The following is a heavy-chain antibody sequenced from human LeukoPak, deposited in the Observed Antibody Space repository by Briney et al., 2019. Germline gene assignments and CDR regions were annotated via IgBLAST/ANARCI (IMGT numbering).Heavy chain of an antibody. CDR2: IYSGGST. D-gene: IGHD3-10*01. J-gene: IGHJ4*02. CDR1: GFTVSSNY. Sequence: PGGSLRLSCAASGFTVSSNYMSWVRQAPGKGLEWVSVIYSGGSTYYADSVKGRFTISRDNSKNTLYLQMNSLRAEDTAVYYCAKEDFGKSRGGYFDYWGQGTLVTVSS. V-gene: IGHV3-53*05. CDR3: AKEDFGKSRGGYFDY.